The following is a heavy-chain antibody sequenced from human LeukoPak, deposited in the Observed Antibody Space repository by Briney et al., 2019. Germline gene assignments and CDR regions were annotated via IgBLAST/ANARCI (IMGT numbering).Heavy chain of an antibody. CDR3: VSFYETY. V-gene: IGHV3-74*01. Sequence: AGGSLRLSCAASGFTFSSYAMSWVRQVPGKGLVWVSHINSDGSWTSYADSVKGRFTISKDNAKNTVYLQMNSLRAEDTAVYYCVSFYETYWGRGTLVTVSS. D-gene: IGHD2/OR15-2a*01. CDR1: GFTFSSYA. J-gene: IGHJ4*02. CDR2: INSDGSWT.